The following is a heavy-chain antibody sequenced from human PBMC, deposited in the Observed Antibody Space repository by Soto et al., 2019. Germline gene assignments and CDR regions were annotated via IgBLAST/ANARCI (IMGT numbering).Heavy chain of an antibody. J-gene: IGHJ6*03. CDR2: IYYSGST. CDR3: ANGAYSKRITMVRGVIQGDYYYYYMDV. Sequence: SETLSLTCTVSGGSISSSSYYWGWIRQPPGKGLEWIGSIYYSGSTYYNPSLKSRVTISVDTSKNQFSLKLSSVTAADTAVYYCANGAYSKRITMVRGVIQGDYYYYYMDVWGKGTTVTVSS. CDR1: GGSISSSSYY. V-gene: IGHV4-39*01. D-gene: IGHD3-10*01.